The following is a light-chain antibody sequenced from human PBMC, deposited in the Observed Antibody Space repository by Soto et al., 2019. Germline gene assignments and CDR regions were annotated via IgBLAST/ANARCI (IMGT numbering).Light chain of an antibody. V-gene: IGKV1-9*01. CDR2: AAS. Sequence: DIQLTQSPSFLSASVGDRVTITCRASQGISSYLAWYQQKPGKAPKLLIYAASTLQSGVPSRFSGSESGTKFTLTISSLQPEDFATYYCQQYNSYPLTFGGGTKVDIK. J-gene: IGKJ4*01. CDR3: QQYNSYPLT. CDR1: QGISSY.